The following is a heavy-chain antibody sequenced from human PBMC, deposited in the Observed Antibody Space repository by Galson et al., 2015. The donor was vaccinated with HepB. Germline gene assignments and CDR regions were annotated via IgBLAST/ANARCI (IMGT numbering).Heavy chain of an antibody. D-gene: IGHD2-15*01. CDR2: IYYSGST. Sequence: TLSLTCTVSGDSISTYYWSWIRQPPGKGLEWIGYIYYSGSTNYNPSLKSRVTVSVDTSKNQFSLKLSSVTAADTAVYYCARELVVVVAATADGWFDPWGQGTLVTVSS. CDR3: ARELVVVVAATADGWFDP. CDR1: GDSISTYY. J-gene: IGHJ5*02. V-gene: IGHV4-59*01.